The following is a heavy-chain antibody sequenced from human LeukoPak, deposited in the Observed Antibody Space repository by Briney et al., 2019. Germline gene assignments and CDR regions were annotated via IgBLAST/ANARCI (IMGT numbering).Heavy chain of an antibody. J-gene: IGHJ4*02. CDR2: IRGDNGNT. Sequence: ASVKVSCKASGYTFSNYGISWVRQAPGQGLEWVGWIRGDNGNTNYAQKFQGGVSMTTETSTSTAYMELGSLGSDETAVYYCARVDLLAGYYFFDYWGQGTLVTVSS. CDR3: ARVDLLAGYYFFDY. CDR1: GYTFSNYG. D-gene: IGHD3-9*01. V-gene: IGHV1-18*01.